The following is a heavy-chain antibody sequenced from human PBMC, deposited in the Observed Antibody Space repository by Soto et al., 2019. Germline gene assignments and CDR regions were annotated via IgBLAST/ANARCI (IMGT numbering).Heavy chain of an antibody. D-gene: IGHD3-3*01. Sequence: ASVKVSCKASGYTFTTYDINWVRQATGQGLEWMGWMNPNSGDTGYAEKFQGRVTMTRNTAINTAYMELSSLTSEDTAVYYCARGRGYAFWSGLNWFDPWGQGTLVTVSS. V-gene: IGHV1-8*01. CDR3: ARGRGYAFWSGLNWFDP. J-gene: IGHJ5*02. CDR1: GYTFTTYD. CDR2: MNPNSGDT.